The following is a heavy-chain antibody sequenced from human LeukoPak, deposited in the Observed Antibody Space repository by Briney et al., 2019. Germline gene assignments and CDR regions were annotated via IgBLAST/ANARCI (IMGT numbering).Heavy chain of an antibody. Sequence: KPSETLSLTCAVYGGSFGGYYWSWICQPPGKGLEWIGEINHSGSTNYNPSLKSRVTISVDTSKNQFSLKLSSVTAADTAVYYCARGRKVPYYDSSGYYGYWGQGTLVTVSS. CDR3: ARGRKVPYYDSSGYYGY. J-gene: IGHJ4*02. D-gene: IGHD3-22*01. CDR2: INHSGST. V-gene: IGHV4-34*01. CDR1: GGSFGGYY.